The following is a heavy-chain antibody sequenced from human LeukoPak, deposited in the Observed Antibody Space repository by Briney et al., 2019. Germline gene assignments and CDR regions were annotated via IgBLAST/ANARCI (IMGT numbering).Heavy chain of an antibody. CDR2: YSGST. V-gene: IGHV4-30-4*01. CDR3: ARWAPHCSSTSCYTARDY. Sequence: YSGSTYYNPSLKSRVTISVDTSKNQFSLKLSSVTAADTAVYYCARWAPHCSSTSCYTARDYRGQGTLVTVSS. D-gene: IGHD2-2*02. J-gene: IGHJ4*02.